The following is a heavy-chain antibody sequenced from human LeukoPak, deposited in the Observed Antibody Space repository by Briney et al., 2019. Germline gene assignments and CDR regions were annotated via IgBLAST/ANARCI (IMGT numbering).Heavy chain of an antibody. D-gene: IGHD2-2*01. Sequence: GGSLRPSCAASGFTFSSSWMSWVRQAPGKGLEWVANIKQDGSEKYYVDSVKGRFTISRDNAKNSLYLQMNSLRAEDTAVYYCARDPEVEDIVVVPAAGSWWGQGTLVTVSS. CDR3: ARDPEVEDIVVVPAAGSW. CDR2: IKQDGSEK. V-gene: IGHV3-7*01. J-gene: IGHJ4*02. CDR1: GFTFSSSW.